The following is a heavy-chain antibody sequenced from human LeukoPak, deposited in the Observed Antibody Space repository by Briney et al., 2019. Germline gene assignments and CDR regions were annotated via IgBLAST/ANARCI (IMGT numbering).Heavy chain of an antibody. J-gene: IGHJ4*02. CDR3: AGALRDCSKTSFFAPGY. V-gene: IGHV3-7*04. Sequence: PGGSLRLSCAASGFTFSSYWMSWVRQAPGKGLEWVANIKQDGSEKYYVDSVKGRFTISRDNAKNSLDLEMNSLRAEDTAVYYCAGALRDCSKTSFFAPGYWGQGTLVTVSS. CDR2: IKQDGSEK. CDR1: GFTFSSYW. D-gene: IGHD2-2*01.